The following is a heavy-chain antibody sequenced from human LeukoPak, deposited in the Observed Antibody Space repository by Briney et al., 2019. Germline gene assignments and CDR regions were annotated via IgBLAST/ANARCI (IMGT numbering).Heavy chain of an antibody. CDR2: INHSGST. D-gene: IGHD3-3*01. Sequence: PSETLSLTCAVYGGSFSGYYWSWIRQPPGKGLEWIGEINHSGSTNYNPSLESRVTISVDTSKNQFSLKLSSVTAADTAVYYCARDNALRFPPSSAFDIWGQGTMVTVSS. V-gene: IGHV4-34*01. J-gene: IGHJ3*02. CDR3: ARDNALRFPPSSAFDI. CDR1: GGSFSGYY.